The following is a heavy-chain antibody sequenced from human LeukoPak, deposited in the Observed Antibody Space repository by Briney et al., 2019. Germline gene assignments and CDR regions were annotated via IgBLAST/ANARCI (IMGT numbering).Heavy chain of an antibody. J-gene: IGHJ4*02. Sequence: KTSETLSLTCSVSGGSINVYYWGWIRQSPGKGLGWIGSISYSGSTNYNPSLKSRVTISMDTSKNRFSLKVSSVIAADTAMYYCARGGSRSYTSSTLDYWGQGTLVTVSS. V-gene: IGHV4-59*01. CDR2: ISYSGST. CDR3: ARGGSRSYTSSTLDY. D-gene: IGHD6-6*01. CDR1: GGSINVYY.